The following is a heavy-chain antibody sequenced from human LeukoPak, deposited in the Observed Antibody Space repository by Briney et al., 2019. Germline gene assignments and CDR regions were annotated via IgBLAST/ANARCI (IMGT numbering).Heavy chain of an antibody. V-gene: IGHV3-66*01. CDR1: GFTVRSNY. J-gene: IGHJ4*02. CDR3: ARCQDYYDSRYFDY. Sequence: GGSLRLSCAASGFTVRSNYMSWVRQAPGKGLEWVSVIYSGGSTYYADSVKGRFTISRDNSKNTLYLQMNSLRAEDTAVYYCARCQDYYDSRYFDYWGQGTLVTVSS. CDR2: IYSGGST. D-gene: IGHD3-22*01.